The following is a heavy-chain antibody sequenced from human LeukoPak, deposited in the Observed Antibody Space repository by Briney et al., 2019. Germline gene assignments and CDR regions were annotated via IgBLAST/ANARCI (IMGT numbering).Heavy chain of an antibody. CDR2: ITWDGEST. V-gene: IGHV3-43D*03. CDR3: VKDKYSDGFFDY. CDR1: GFTFDDYA. J-gene: IGHJ5*01. D-gene: IGHD5-12*01. Sequence: GGSLRLSCAASGFTFDDYAMNWVRQRPGKGLEWVSLITWDGESTYYADSVKGRFTISRDNSKDSLYLQMKSLRVDDTAFYYCVKDKYSDGFFDYWGHGTLVTVSS.